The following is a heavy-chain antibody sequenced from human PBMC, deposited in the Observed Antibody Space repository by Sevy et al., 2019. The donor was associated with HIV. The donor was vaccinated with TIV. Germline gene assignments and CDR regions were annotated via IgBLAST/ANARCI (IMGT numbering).Heavy chain of an antibody. CDR1: GFIVSSNY. Sequence: GGSLRLSCAASGFIVSSNYMSWVRQAPGKGLEGVAVVSFDGGSKYYADSVRGRFTVSRDNSKNTVYLQLNSLRAEDTAVYYCVRERARSITFDIWGQGTLVTVSS. CDR2: VSFDGGSK. V-gene: IGHV3-30-3*01. J-gene: IGHJ3*02. D-gene: IGHD3-16*01. CDR3: VRERARSITFDI.